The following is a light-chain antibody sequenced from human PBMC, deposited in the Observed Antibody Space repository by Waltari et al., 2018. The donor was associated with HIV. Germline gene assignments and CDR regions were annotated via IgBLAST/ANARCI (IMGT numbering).Light chain of an antibody. V-gene: IGLV3-25*03. J-gene: IGLJ3*02. Sequence: YELTQPPSVSVSPGQTARITCAGSELPQRYSHWSRQKPGKPPILVIYKDTKRPSGISQRFSASKSGTTVTLTINEVQAEDEADYLCQSTDRSGTWVFGGGTRLAVL. CDR3: QSTDRSGTWV. CDR1: ELPQRY. CDR2: KDT.